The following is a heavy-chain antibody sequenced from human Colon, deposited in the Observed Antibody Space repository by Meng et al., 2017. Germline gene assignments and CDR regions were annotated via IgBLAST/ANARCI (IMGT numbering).Heavy chain of an antibody. D-gene: IGHD2-15*01. CDR3: ARGPNGGYCSGGSCYRFDY. J-gene: IGHJ4*02. CDR1: GVSISSYY. Sequence: GSLRLSCTVSGVSISSYYWSWIRQPPGKGLEWIGYIYDSGSTNYNSSLKSRVTISVDTSKNQFSLGVSSVTAADTAVYYCARGPNGGYCSGGSCYRFDYWGQGTLVTGSS. V-gene: IGHV4-59*01. CDR2: IYDSGST.